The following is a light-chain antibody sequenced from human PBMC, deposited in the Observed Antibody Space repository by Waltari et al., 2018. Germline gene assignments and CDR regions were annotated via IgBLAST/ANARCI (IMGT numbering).Light chain of an antibody. V-gene: IGKV1-39*01. J-gene: IGKJ2*01. CDR2: AAS. CDR3: QQSYSTPYT. Sequence: DIHMTQSPSSLSASVGDRVSIPCRASQNIHKFLNWYQQQPGKAPKLLIYAASNLQGGVPSWFSVSGSGTDFTLTISSLQPADFATYYFQQSYSTPYTFGQGTKVEIK. CDR1: QNIHKF.